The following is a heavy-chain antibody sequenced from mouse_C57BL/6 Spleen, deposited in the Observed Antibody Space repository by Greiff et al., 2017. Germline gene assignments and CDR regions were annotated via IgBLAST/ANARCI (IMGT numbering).Heavy chain of an antibody. Sequence: VQLKESAPGLVKPSQSLSLTCSVTGYSITSGYYWNWIRQFPGNKLEWMGYISYDGSNNYNPSLKNRISITRDTSKNQFFLKLNSVTTEDTATYYCARTDYGSSFFDYWGQGTTLTVSS. CDR3: ARTDYGSSFFDY. CDR1: GYSITSGYY. CDR2: ISYDGSN. D-gene: IGHD1-1*01. J-gene: IGHJ2*01. V-gene: IGHV3-6*01.